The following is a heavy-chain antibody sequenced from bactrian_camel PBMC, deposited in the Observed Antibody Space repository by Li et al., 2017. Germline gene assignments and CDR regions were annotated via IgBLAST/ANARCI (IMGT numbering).Heavy chain of an antibody. Sequence: VQLVESGGGLVQSGGSLTLSCVASGFPFSSYGLSWVRLPPGKDLEYVSTINSNGSTYYRTTVEGRFTISRDNAKNTVYLQMNRLKTEDTAMYYCSNGKDQSGWKTPGPGTQVTVS. D-gene: IGHD5*01. CDR2: INSNGST. CDR1: GFPFSSYG. J-gene: IGHJ4*01. V-gene: IGHV3S40*01.